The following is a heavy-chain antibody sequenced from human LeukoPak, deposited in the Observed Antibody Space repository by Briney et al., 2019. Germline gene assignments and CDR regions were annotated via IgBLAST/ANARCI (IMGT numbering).Heavy chain of an antibody. J-gene: IGHJ5*02. Sequence: SETLSVTCTVSVGSLSSYHWSWIRQPPGKGLEWVGHIYYNGSNNYNPSLKSRVTKSVNTSKNQFTLKLSSVTAADTAVYYCARYRVGCVDPWGQGTLVTVSS. CDR3: ARYRVGCVDP. CDR2: IYYNGSN. V-gene: IGHV4-59*01. CDR1: VGSLSSYH. D-gene: IGHD6-19*01.